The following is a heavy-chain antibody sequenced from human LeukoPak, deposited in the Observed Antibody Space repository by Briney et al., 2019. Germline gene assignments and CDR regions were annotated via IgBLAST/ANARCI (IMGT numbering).Heavy chain of an antibody. V-gene: IGHV4-4*02. CDR3: ARRAISVNNFGDSH. Sequence: SETLSLTCAVSGDSISSNNWWSWVRQPPGKGLEWIGEIYHSGSTNKNPSLKNRLSISVDKSKNQFSLRLSSVTAADTAIYFCARRAISVNNFGDSHWGQGTRVIVSS. J-gene: IGHJ4*02. CDR1: GDSISSNNW. CDR2: IYHSGST. D-gene: IGHD2-21*02.